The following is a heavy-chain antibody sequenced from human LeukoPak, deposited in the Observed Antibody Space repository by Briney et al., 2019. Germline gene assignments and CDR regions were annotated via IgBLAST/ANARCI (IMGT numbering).Heavy chain of an antibody. V-gene: IGHV3-48*03. J-gene: IGHJ4*02. CDR3: ARDYSQARPFDY. Sequence: GGSLRLSCAASGFTFSSYEMNWVRQAPGKGLEWVSYISSSGSTIYYADSVKGRFTISSDNAKNSLYLQMNSLRAEDTAVYYCARDYSQARPFDYWGQGTLVTVSS. D-gene: IGHD2-15*01. CDR2: ISSSGSTI. CDR1: GFTFSSYE.